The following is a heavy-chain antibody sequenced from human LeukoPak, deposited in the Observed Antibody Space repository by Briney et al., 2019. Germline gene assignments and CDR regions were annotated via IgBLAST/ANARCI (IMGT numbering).Heavy chain of an antibody. CDR3: ARGRIMITFGGVHPTDY. J-gene: IGHJ4*02. CDR2: IRYDGSNK. D-gene: IGHD3-16*01. Sequence: GGSLRLSCAASGFTFSSYSMNWVRQAPGKGLEWVAFIRYDGSNKYYADSVKGRLTISRDNSKNTLYLQMNSLRAEDTAVYYCARGRIMITFGGVHPTDYWGQGTLVTVSS. CDR1: GFTFSSYS. V-gene: IGHV3-30*02.